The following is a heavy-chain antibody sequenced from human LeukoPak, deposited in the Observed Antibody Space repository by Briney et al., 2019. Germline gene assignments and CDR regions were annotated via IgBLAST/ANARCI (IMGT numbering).Heavy chain of an antibody. CDR3: ARLKGSIVGDTTFDY. V-gene: IGHV4-59*08. CDR2: IYYSGST. J-gene: IGHJ4*02. CDR1: GGSISSYY. D-gene: IGHD1-26*01. Sequence: KPSETLSLTRTVSGGSISSYYWSWIRQPPGKGLEWIGYIYYSGSTNYNPSLKSRVTISVDTSKSQLSLKLSSVTAADTAVYYCARLKGSIVGDTTFDYWGQGTLATVSS.